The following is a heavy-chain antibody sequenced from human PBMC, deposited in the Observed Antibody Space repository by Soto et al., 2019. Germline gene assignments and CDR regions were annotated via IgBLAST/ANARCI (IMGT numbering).Heavy chain of an antibody. CDR2: INAGNGNT. CDR3: ARGVIQLWLPNDY. J-gene: IGHJ4*02. CDR1: GYTFTSYA. D-gene: IGHD5-18*01. V-gene: IGHV1-3*01. Sequence: GASVKVSCKASGYTFTSYAMHWVRQAPGQRLEWMGWINAGNGNTKYSQKFQGRVTMTTDTSTSTAYMELRSLRSDDTAVYYCARGVIQLWLPNDYWGQGTLVTVSS.